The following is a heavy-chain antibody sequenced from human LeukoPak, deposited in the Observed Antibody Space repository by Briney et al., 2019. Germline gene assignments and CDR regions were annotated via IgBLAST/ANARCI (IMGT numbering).Heavy chain of an antibody. J-gene: IGHJ4*02. Sequence: PSETLSLTCDVSGGSISSGLYSWSWIRQPPGKGLEWIGSIYYSGSTYYNPSLKSRVTISVDTSKNQFSLKLSSVTAADTAVYYCAREATVTTTLDYWGQGTLVTVSS. V-gene: IGHV4-39*02. D-gene: IGHD4-17*01. CDR2: IYYSGST. CDR3: AREATVTTTLDY. CDR1: GGSISSGLYS.